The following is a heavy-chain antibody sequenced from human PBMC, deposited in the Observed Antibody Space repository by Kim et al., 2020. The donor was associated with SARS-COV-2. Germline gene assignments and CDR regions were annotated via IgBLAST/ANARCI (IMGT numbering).Heavy chain of an antibody. J-gene: IGHJ4*01. CDR2: ISNRIENT. D-gene: IGHD3-16*01. CDR3: SRVPYRGGSLAYLDY. V-gene: IGHV3-11*03. Sequence: GGSLRLSCAASGFTFSDYSMSWIRQAPGRGLEWVSYISNRIENTNYADSVKGRVTISRDNAKNSLYLQMNSMRAEDTAVYYCSRVPYRGGSLAYLDYCG. CDR1: GFTFSDYS.